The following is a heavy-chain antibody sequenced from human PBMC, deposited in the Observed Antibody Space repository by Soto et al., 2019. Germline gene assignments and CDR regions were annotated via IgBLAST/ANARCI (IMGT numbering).Heavy chain of an antibody. D-gene: IGHD3-22*01. Sequence: QVQLVQSGAEVKKPGSSVKVSCKASGGTFSSYAISWVRQAPGQGLEWMGGIIPIFGTANYAQKFQGRVTITADESTSTAYMELSSLRSDDTAVYYCARDGVGYYVRTFTASCDPWGQGTLVTVSS. CDR3: ARDGVGYYVRTFTASCDP. CDR2: IIPIFGTA. CDR1: GGTFSSYA. J-gene: IGHJ5*02. V-gene: IGHV1-69*12.